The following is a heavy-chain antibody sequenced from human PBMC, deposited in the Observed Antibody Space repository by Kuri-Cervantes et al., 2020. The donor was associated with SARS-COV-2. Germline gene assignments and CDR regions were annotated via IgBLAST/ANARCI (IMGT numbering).Heavy chain of an antibody. CDR1: GFTFSSYS. Sequence: GGSLRLSCAASGFTFSSYSMNWVRQAPGKGLEWVSSISSSSSYIYYADSVKGRFTISRDNAKNSLYLQMNSLRAEDTAVYYCARHSPRSSYYYYYMDVWGKGTTVTVSS. V-gene: IGHV3-21*01. CDR2: ISSSSSYI. J-gene: IGHJ6*03. CDR3: ARHSPRSSYYYYYMDV.